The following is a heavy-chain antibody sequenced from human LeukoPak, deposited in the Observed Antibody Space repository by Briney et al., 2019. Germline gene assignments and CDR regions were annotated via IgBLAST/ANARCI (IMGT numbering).Heavy chain of an antibody. CDR3: ARVLRDAFDI. CDR1: GFTFNNYA. CDR2: ISGSGGST. V-gene: IGHV3-23*01. J-gene: IGHJ3*02. Sequence: GGSLRLSCVASGFTFNNYAMHWVGQAPGKGLEWVSAISGSGGSTYYADSVKGRFTISRDNAKNSLYLQMNSLRAEDTAVYYCARVLRDAFDIWGQGTMVTVSS.